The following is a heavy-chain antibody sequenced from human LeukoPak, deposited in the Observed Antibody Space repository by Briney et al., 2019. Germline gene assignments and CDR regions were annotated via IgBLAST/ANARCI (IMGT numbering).Heavy chain of an antibody. D-gene: IGHD6-19*01. J-gene: IGHJ5*02. Sequence: SETLSLTCTVSGGSISSGSYYWSWIRQPAGKGLEWIGRIYTSGSTNYNPSLKSRVTISVDTSKNQFSLKLSSVTAADTAVYYCARTDRNNRNSGWSNWFDPWGQGTLVTVSS. CDR2: IYTSGST. CDR1: GGSISSGSYY. V-gene: IGHV4-61*02. CDR3: ARTDRNNRNSGWSNWFDP.